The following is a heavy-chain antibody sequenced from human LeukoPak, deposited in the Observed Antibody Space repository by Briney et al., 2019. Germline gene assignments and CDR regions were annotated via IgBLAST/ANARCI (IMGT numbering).Heavy chain of an antibody. CDR2: INQDGSVK. Sequence: GGSLRLSCSASGFTFSSYAMHWVRQAPGKGLEWVASINQDGSVKHYMDSVKGRFTISRDNSNNSLFLQMNSLRAEDTAVYYCAKLLGDVTTFDYWGQGTLVTVSS. J-gene: IGHJ4*02. CDR3: AKLLGDVTTFDY. D-gene: IGHD3-16*01. CDR1: GFTFSSYA. V-gene: IGHV3-7*01.